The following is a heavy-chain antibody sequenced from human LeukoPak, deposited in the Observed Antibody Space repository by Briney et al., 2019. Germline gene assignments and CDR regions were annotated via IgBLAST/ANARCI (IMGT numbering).Heavy chain of an antibody. Sequence: SETLSLTCTVSGGSISSYYWSWIRQPPGRGLEWIAYISDIGSINYTPSLKSRVPISLDTSKNQFSLKLSSVTAADTAVYYCAGHHPRNTVDFWGQGTLVTVSS. CDR1: GGSISSYY. CDR2: ISDIGSI. CDR3: AGHHPRNTVDF. V-gene: IGHV4-59*08. J-gene: IGHJ4*02. D-gene: IGHD2/OR15-2a*01.